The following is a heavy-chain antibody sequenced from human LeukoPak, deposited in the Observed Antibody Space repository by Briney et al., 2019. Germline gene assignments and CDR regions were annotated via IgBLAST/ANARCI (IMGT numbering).Heavy chain of an antibody. CDR3: ARDSEERPSGYVFDY. V-gene: IGHV3-21*01. J-gene: IGHJ4*02. CDR1: GFTFSSYS. Sequence: GGSLRLSCAASGFTFSSYSMNWVRQAPGKGLEWVSSISSSSSYIYYADSVKGRFTISRDNAKNSLYLQMNSLRAEDTAVHYCARDSEERPSGYVFDYWGQGTLVTVSS. D-gene: IGHD3-3*01. CDR2: ISSSSSYI.